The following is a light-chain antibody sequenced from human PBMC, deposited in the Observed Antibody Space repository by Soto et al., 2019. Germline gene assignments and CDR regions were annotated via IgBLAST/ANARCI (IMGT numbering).Light chain of an antibody. Sequence: DIQMTQSPSSLSASVGDRVTITCRASQIISDYLNWYQQKPGKAPKLLIYAASSLQTGVPSRFSGSRSGTDFTLTISSLQTEDFATYYCQQSYGPYTFGPGTKVDIK. CDR1: QIISDY. CDR2: AAS. J-gene: IGKJ2*01. CDR3: QQSYGPYT. V-gene: IGKV1-39*01.